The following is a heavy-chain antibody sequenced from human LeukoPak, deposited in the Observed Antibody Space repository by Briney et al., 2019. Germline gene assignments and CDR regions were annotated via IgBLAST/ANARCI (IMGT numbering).Heavy chain of an antibody. J-gene: IGHJ4*02. CDR2: IYYSGGT. CDR1: GGSISSGGYY. D-gene: IGHD2-15*01. CDR3: ARFAGPSSGGSWAFDY. V-gene: IGHV4-31*03. Sequence: SETLSLTCTVSGGSISSGGYYWSWIRQHPGKGLGWIGYIYYSGGTYYNPSLKSRVTISVDTSKNQFSLKLSSVTAADTAVYYCARFAGPSSGGSWAFDYWGQGTLVTVSS.